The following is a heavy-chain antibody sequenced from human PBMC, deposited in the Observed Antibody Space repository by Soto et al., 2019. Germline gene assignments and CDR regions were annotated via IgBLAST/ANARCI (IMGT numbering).Heavy chain of an antibody. D-gene: IGHD5-18*01. CDR3: ATGGYSYGWGY. CDR1: GFTFSSDW. V-gene: IGHV3-74*01. Sequence: EVQLVESGGGLVQPGGSLRLSCVGSGFTFSSDWMHWVRQAPGKGPVWVSRINPAGSASSYADFVKGRVIVSRDNAKKTLYLEMNSLSAEDTAVYYCATGGYSYGWGYWGQGTLVTVSS. J-gene: IGHJ4*02. CDR2: INPAGSAS.